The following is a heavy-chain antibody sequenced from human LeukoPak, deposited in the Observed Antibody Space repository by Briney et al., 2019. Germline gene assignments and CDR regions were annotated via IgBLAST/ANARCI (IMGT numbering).Heavy chain of an antibody. CDR1: GGSISSSSYY. J-gene: IGHJ5*02. V-gene: IGHV4-39*01. CDR2: IYYSGST. CDR3: ARHLGYCSGGSCYRAKNWFDP. D-gene: IGHD2-15*01. Sequence: SETLSLTCTVSGGSISSSSYYWGWIRQPPGKGLEWIGSIYYSGSTYYNPSLKSRVTISVDTSKNQFSPKLSSVTAADTAVYYCARHLGYCSGGSCYRAKNWFDPWGQGTLVTVSS.